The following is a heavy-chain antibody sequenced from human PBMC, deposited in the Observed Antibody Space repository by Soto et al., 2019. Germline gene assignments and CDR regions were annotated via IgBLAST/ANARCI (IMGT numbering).Heavy chain of an antibody. CDR1: GFTFSNYA. CDR2: ISYDGSNK. D-gene: IGHD6-6*01. J-gene: IGHJ6*02. Sequence: QVQLVESGGGVVQLGRSLRLSCAASGFTFSNYAVHWVRQAPGKGLEWVAVISYDGSNKYYGDSVKGRFTISRDNFKNTVYLQMNSLRAEDTAVHYCARDLRVAGRPDYYYYGMDVWGQGTTATVSS. CDR3: ARDLRVAGRPDYYYYGMDV. V-gene: IGHV3-30-3*01.